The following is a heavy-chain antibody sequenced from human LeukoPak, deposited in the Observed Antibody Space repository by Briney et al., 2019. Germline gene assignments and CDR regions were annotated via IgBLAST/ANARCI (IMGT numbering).Heavy chain of an antibody. CDR2: TFYGGSN. J-gene: IGHJ4*02. Sequence: PSETLSLTCTVSGASISNNYWSWIRQSPGKGLEWIGYTFYGGSNNYNPSLKSRVTISVDTSNNQFSLKLTSMTAADTAVYYCARGHYYGSGRFDYWGQGTPVTVSS. V-gene: IGHV4-59*08. CDR1: GASISNNY. D-gene: IGHD3-10*01. CDR3: ARGHYYGSGRFDY.